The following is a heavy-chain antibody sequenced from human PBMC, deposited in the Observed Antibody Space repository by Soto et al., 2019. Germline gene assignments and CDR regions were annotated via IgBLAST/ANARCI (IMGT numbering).Heavy chain of an antibody. Sequence: DVQLVESGGGLVQPGRSLRLSCAASGFTFDDYAMHWVRQAPGKGLEWVSGISWNSGSIGYADSVKGRFTISRDNAKNSLYLQMNSLRAEDTALYYCAKEGARETGGGGMDVWGQGTTVTVSS. CDR2: ISWNSGSI. D-gene: IGHD3-16*01. CDR1: GFTFDDYA. J-gene: IGHJ6*02. V-gene: IGHV3-9*01. CDR3: AKEGARETGGGGMDV.